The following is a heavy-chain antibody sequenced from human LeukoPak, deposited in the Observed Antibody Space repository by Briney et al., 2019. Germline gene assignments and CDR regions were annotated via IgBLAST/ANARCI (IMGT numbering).Heavy chain of an antibody. V-gene: IGHV4-34*01. CDR1: GGSFSGYY. Sequence: SETLSLTCAVYGGSFSGYYWSWIRQPPGKGLEWIGEINHSGSTNYNPSLKSRVTISVDTSKNQFSLKLSSVTAADTAVYYCARGLGYANLKWGQGTLVTVSS. CDR3: ARGLGYANLK. J-gene: IGHJ4*02. D-gene: IGHD1-1*01. CDR2: INHSGST.